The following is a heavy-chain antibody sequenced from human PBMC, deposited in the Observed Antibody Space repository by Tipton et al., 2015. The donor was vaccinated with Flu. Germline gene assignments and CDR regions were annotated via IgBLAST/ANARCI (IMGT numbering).Heavy chain of an antibody. CDR3: AREGFDSSGYRAGDAFDI. CDR1: GGSISSGSYY. CDR2: IYTSRST. Sequence: TLSLTCTVSGGSISSGSYYWSWIRQPAGKGLEWIGRIYTSRSTNYNPSLKSRVTISVDTSKNQFSLKLSSVTAADTAVYYCAREGFDSSGYRAGDAFDIWGQGTMVTVSS. D-gene: IGHD3-22*01. J-gene: IGHJ3*02. V-gene: IGHV4-61*02.